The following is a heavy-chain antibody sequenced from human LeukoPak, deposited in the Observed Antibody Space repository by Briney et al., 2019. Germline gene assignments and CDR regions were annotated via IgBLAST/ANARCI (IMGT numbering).Heavy chain of an antibody. D-gene: IGHD5-12*01. Sequence: GGSLRLSCAASGFTFSPYSMNWVRQAPGKGLEWVSFISSSSSYIYYADSVKGRFTISRDNAKKSLFLQMNSLRAEDTAVYYCTRVTNSGYDSGNFDHWGQGTLVTVSS. J-gene: IGHJ4*02. CDR1: GFTFSPYS. CDR2: ISSSSSYI. CDR3: TRVTNSGYDSGNFDH. V-gene: IGHV3-21*01.